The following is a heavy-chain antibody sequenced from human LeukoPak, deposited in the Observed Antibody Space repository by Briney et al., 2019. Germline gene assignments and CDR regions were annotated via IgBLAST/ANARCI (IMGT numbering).Heavy chain of an antibody. CDR1: GYTFTSYY. CDR2: INPSGGST. V-gene: IGHV1-46*01. J-gene: IGHJ4*02. CDR3: ARDVSLVYYDSSGYYYDY. Sequence: GASVKISCEASGYTFTSYYMHWVRQAPGQGLEWMGIINPSGGSTSYAQKFQGRVTMTRDTSTSTVYMELSSLRSEDTAVYYCARDVSLVYYDSSGYYYDYWGQGTLVTVSS. D-gene: IGHD3-22*01.